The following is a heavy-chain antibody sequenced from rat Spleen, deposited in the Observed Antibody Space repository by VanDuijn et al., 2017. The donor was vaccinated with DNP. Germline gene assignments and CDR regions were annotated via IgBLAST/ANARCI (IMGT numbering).Heavy chain of an antibody. CDR2: ISYSVNT. V-gene: IGHV3-1*01. D-gene: IGHD1-5*01. Sequence: EVQLQESGPGLVKPSQSLSLTCSVTGYSIPSNYWGWIRKFPGDKMEWIGHISYSVNTNYNPSLKSRISITRDTSKNQFFLQLNSVTTEDTATYYCARWYNYFDYWGQGVMVTVSS. CDR1: GYSIPSNY. CDR3: ARWYNYFDY. J-gene: IGHJ2*01.